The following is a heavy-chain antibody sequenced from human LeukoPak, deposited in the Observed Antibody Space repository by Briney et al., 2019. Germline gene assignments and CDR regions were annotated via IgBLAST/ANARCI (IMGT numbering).Heavy chain of an antibody. V-gene: IGHV4-4*07. CDR1: GGSISNYY. D-gene: IGHD2-2*01. Sequence: PSEAPSLTCTVSGGSISNYYWSWIRQPAGKGLAWIGRIYTSGSTSYNPSLKSRVTMSIDMSKNQFSLKLNSLTAADTAVYYCARGCSSTSCWLRMDVWGQGTTVTVSS. CDR3: ARGCSSTSCWLRMDV. CDR2: IYTSGST. J-gene: IGHJ6*02.